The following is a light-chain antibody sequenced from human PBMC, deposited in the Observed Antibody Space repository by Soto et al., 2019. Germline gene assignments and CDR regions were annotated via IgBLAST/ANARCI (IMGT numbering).Light chain of an antibody. V-gene: IGKV3-11*01. CDR3: QQRRYWPVT. Sequence: EIVLTQSPAILSMSPGERATLSCRASQSVSSYFAWYQQKPGQAPRLLIYDASNRATGVPARFSGSGSGTDFTLTISSLAPEDFEVYYCQQRRYWPVTFGQGTKVEIK. J-gene: IGKJ1*01. CDR1: QSVSSY. CDR2: DAS.